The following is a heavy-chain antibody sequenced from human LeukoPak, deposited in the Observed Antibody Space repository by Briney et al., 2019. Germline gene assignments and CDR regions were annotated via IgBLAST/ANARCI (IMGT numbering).Heavy chain of an antibody. CDR3: ARSIVVVVPAATYYYYYYMDV. CDR2: IYYSGST. D-gene: IGHD2-2*01. V-gene: IGHV4-59*12. J-gene: IGHJ6*03. Sequence: SETLSLTCTVSGGSISSYYWSWIRQLPGKGLEWIGYIYYSGSTNYNPSLKSRVTISVDTSKNQFSLKLSSVTAADTAVYYCARSIVVVVPAATYYYYYYMDVWGKGTTVTVSS. CDR1: GGSISSYY.